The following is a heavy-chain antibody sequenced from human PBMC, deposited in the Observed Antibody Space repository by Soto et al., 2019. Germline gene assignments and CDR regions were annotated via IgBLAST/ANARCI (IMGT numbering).Heavy chain of an antibody. D-gene: IGHD3-9*01. J-gene: IGHJ4*02. CDR2: ISYDGSNK. Sequence: GGSLRLSCAASGFTFSSYGMHWVRQAPGKGLEWVAVISYDGSNKYYADSVKGRFTISRDNSKNTLYLQMNSLRAEDTAVYYCAKAPDDILTPIDYWGQGTLVTVSS. CDR1: GFTFSSYG. V-gene: IGHV3-30*18. CDR3: AKAPDDILTPIDY.